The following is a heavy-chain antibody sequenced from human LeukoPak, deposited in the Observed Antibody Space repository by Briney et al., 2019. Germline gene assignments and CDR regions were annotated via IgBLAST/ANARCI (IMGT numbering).Heavy chain of an antibody. CDR2: ISGSDGTT. J-gene: IGHJ6*03. CDR1: GFTFSSYA. Sequence: GGSLRLSCAASGFTFSSYAMSWVRQAPGKGLEWVSAISGSDGTTYYADSVKGRFTISRDTAKNTLYLQMNSLRAEDTAVYYCARPGAGSYMDVWGKGTTVTISS. D-gene: IGHD3-10*01. CDR3: ARPGAGSYMDV. V-gene: IGHV3-23*01.